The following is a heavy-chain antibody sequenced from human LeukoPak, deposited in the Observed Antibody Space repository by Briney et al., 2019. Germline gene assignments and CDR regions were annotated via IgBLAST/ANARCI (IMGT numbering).Heavy chain of an antibody. D-gene: IGHD7-27*01. Sequence: GGSLRLSCAASGFTFGSYAMSRVRQAPGKGLEWVSSISGSGGSTYYADSVKGRFTFSRDNSMNTLYLQMNSLRAEDTAVYYCAKALGVNYFDYWGQGTLVTVSS. CDR2: ISGSGGST. CDR3: AKALGVNYFDY. V-gene: IGHV3-23*01. J-gene: IGHJ4*02. CDR1: GFTFGSYA.